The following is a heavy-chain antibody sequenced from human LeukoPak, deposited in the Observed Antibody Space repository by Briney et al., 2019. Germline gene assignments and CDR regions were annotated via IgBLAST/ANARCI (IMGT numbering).Heavy chain of an antibody. D-gene: IGHD1-14*01. V-gene: IGHV4-34*01. CDR2: INHSGST. CDR1: GGSFSGYY. Sequence: PSETLSLTCAVYGGSFSGYYWSWIRQPPGKGLEWIGEINHSGSTNYNPSLMSRVTISVDTSKNQFSLKLSAVTDADPAVYYCARGLRRWVGDPYKLWGQGNLVTVSS. J-gene: IGHJ4*02. CDR3: ARGLRRWVGDPYKL.